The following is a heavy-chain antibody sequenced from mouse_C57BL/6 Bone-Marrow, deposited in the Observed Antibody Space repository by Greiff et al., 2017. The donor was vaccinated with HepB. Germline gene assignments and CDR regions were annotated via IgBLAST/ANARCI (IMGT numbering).Heavy chain of an antibody. J-gene: IGHJ4*01. CDR2: IDPSDSYT. CDR3: ARSVIRYAMDY. V-gene: IGHV1-69*01. D-gene: IGHD1-1*01. CDR1: GYTFTSYW. Sequence: QVQLQQPGAELVMPGASVKLSCKASGYTFTSYWMHWVKQRPGQGLEWIGEIDPSDSYTNYNQKFKGKSTLTVDKSSSTAYMQLSSLTSEDSAVYYCARSVIRYAMDYWGQGTSVTVSS.